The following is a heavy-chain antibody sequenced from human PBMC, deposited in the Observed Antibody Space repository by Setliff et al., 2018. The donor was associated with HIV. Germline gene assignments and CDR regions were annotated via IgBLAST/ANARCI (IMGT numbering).Heavy chain of an antibody. J-gene: IGHJ5*02. D-gene: IGHD6-13*01. CDR2: IRLPRGGT. CDR3: VTSPGSFLAQDATEAGDA. V-gene: IGHV1-2*06. CDR1: QNSFSDDY. Sequence: GASVKVSCKASQNSFSDDYMNWVRQAPGQRPEWMGRIRLPRGGTKYAQKFQGRVSLTWDTSISTGCMELRRLRSDDTAIYYCVTSPGSFLAQDATEAGDAWGQGSLVTVSS.